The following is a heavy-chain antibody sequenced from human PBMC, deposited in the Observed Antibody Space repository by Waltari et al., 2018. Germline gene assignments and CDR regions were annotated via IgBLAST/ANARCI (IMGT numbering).Heavy chain of an antibody. CDR2: MSREATI. D-gene: IGHD4-4*01. J-gene: IGHJ4*02. CDR3: VRGPSVDYSNPGPFDL. CDR1: GFDSSNHW. Sequence: EVRLVESGGGLVQPGETLTLSCAASGFDSSNHWMSWVRQFPGKGPVWVAVMSREATIGYDGSGRGRFTSFSDSSTNTLSLQMRSLTVEDTALYYCVRGPSVDYSNPGPFDLWGQGTLVTVSS. V-gene: IGHV3-74*01.